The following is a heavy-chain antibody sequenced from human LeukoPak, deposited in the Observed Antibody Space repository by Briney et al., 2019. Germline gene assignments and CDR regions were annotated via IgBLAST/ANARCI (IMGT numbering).Heavy chain of an antibody. D-gene: IGHD4-17*01. CDR1: GFPFSTYS. V-gene: IGHV3-48*02. CDR2: SSSSGRAI. J-gene: IGHJ4*02. CDR3: ARDKGNDYGTYDN. Sequence: GGSLRLSCAASGFPFSTYSMHWVRQTPGKGLEWVSYSSSSGRAIYYADSVRGRFTMSRDNAKNSLFLQMDSLRDEDTAVYYCARDKGNDYGTYDNWGQGALVTVSS.